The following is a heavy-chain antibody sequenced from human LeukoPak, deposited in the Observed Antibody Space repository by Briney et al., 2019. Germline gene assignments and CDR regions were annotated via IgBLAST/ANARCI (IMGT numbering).Heavy chain of an antibody. CDR1: GFTFSKYL. V-gene: IGHV3-7*01. CDR2: MKEDGSVI. CDR3: ARGQGWSDSYYGMDV. Sequence: GGSLILSCVASGFTFSKYLMSWVRQAPGKGLEWLANMKEDGSVIYYVDSMKGRFNISRDNAKNSLYLQMNSLRAEDTAVYYCARGQGWSDSYYGMDVWGQGTTVTVSS. J-gene: IGHJ6*02.